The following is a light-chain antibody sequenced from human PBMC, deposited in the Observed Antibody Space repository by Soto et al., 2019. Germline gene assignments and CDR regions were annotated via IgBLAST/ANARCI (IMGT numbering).Light chain of an antibody. Sequence: FMLTQPHSVAESPGKTVTISCSRSVGSITSNYVQWFQQRPGSAPTPVIFEATRRPAGVPDRFSGSIDSSSNSASLIISGLTAEDEADYYCQSYDGTNFVVFGGGTKLTVL. J-gene: IGLJ2*01. CDR2: EAT. CDR1: VGSITSNY. CDR3: QSYDGTNFVV. V-gene: IGLV6-57*04.